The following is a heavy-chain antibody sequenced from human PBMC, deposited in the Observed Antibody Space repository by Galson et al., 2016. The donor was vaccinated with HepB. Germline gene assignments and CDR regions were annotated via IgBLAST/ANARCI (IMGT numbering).Heavy chain of an antibody. CDR1: GFTFGDHA. J-gene: IGHJ4*02. Sequence: SLRLSCAASGFTFGDHAMHWVRQAPGKGLEWVSGINWNSGSVGYADSVKGRFTVSRDNAENSLYLQMNSLRPEDTAWYFCAKESTIFGVVTLGDYFDSWGQGTLVTVSS. V-gene: IGHV3-9*01. D-gene: IGHD3-3*01. CDR3: AKESTIFGVVTLGDYFDS. CDR2: INWNSGSV.